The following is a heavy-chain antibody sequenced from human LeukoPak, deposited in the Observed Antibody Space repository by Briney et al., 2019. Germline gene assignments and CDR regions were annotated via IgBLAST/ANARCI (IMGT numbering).Heavy chain of an antibody. CDR3: AKDILRSSPAGGLFDY. CDR2: ISWDGGST. Sequence: GGSLRLSCAASGFTFDDYTMHWVRQAPGKGLEWVSLISWDGGSTYYADSVKGRFTISRDNSKNSLYLQMNSLRTEDTALYYCAKDILRSSPAGGLFDYWGQGTLVTVSS. V-gene: IGHV3-43*01. J-gene: IGHJ4*02. D-gene: IGHD6-6*01. CDR1: GFTFDDYT.